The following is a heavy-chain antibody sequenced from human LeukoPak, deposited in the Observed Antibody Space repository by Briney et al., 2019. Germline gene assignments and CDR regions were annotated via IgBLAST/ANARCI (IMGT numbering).Heavy chain of an antibody. CDR2: IGSSSNYI. Sequence: GGSLRLSCAASGFTFSSYSMNWVRQAPGKGLEWVSSIGSSSNYIYYSVSVKGRFTISRDNANNSLFLQMNSLRVEDTALYYCVRDAASPDFWGQGTLVTVSS. CDR3: VRDAASPDF. CDR1: GFTFSSYS. V-gene: IGHV3-21*01. D-gene: IGHD6-25*01. J-gene: IGHJ4*02.